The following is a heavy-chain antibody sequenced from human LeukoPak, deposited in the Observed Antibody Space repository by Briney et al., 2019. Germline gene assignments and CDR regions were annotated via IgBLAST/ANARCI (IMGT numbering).Heavy chain of an antibody. CDR1: GYTFTGYY. Sequence: ASVKVSCKASGYTFTGYYMHWVRQAPGQGLEWMGWINPNSGGTNYAQKFQGRVTMTRDTSISTAYMELSRLRSDDTAVYYCATREVGTAMVTSYYYYYMDVWGKGTTVTVSS. D-gene: IGHD5-18*01. CDR2: INPNSGGT. CDR3: ATREVGTAMVTSYYYYYMDV. V-gene: IGHV1-2*02. J-gene: IGHJ6*03.